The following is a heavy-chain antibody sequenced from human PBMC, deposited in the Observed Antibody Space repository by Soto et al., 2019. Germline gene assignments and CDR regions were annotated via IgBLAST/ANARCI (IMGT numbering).Heavy chain of an antibody. D-gene: IGHD6-25*01. CDR2: ISSSSSYI. J-gene: IGHJ4*02. CDR3: ARDLRIAAAPTFDY. CDR1: GFTFSSYS. Sequence: EVQLVESGGGLVKPGGSLRLSCAASGFTFSSYSVNWVRQAPGKGLEWVSSISSSSSYIYYADSVKGRFTISRDNAKNSLYLQMNSLRAEDTAVYYCARDLRIAAAPTFDYWGQGTLVTVSS. V-gene: IGHV3-21*01.